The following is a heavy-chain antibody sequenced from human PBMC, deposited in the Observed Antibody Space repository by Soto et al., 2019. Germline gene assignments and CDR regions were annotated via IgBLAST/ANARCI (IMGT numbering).Heavy chain of an antibody. J-gene: IGHJ3*02. CDR1: GGSISSGGYY. CDR3: ARDWRSSYDSWGDAFDI. CDR2: IYYSGST. Sequence: QVQLQESGPGLVKPSQTLSLTCTVSGGSISSGGYYWSWIRQHPGKGLEWIGYIYYSGSTYYNPSLKSRVTISLDTSKNQFSLKLSSVTAADTAVYYCARDWRSSYDSWGDAFDIWGQGTMVTVSS. D-gene: IGHD3-22*01. V-gene: IGHV4-31*03.